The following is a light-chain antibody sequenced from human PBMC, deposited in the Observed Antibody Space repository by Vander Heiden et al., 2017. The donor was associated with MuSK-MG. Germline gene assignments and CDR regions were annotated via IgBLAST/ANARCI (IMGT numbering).Light chain of an antibody. CDR2: AAS. Sequence: IVMTQSPATLSVSPGERATLSCRASQSISSNLAWYQQRPGQAPRLLIYAASTRASGIPARFTGSGCGTEFTLAISSLQFEDFAVYYCQGDHDRARVTFGQGTRLEIK. V-gene: IGKV3-15*01. CDR1: QSISSN. CDR3: QGDHDRARVT. J-gene: IGKJ5*01.